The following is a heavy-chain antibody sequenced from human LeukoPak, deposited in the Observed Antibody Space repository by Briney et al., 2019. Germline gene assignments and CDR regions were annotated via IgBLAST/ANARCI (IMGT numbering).Heavy chain of an antibody. V-gene: IGHV1-2*02. D-gene: IGHD3-9*01. J-gene: IGHJ6*02. CDR3: AGPQYSDILTGYYTGYGMDV. CDR1: GYTFTGYY. CDR2: INPNSGGT. Sequence: ASVKVSCKASGYTFTGYYMHWVRQAPGQGLEWMGWINPNSGGTNYAQKFQGRVTMTRDTSISTAYMELSRLRSDDTAVYYCAGPQYSDILTGYYTGYGMDVWGQGTTVTVSS.